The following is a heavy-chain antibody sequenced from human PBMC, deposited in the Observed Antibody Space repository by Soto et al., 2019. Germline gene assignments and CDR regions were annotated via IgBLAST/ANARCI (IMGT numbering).Heavy chain of an antibody. CDR1: GGSISSGGYY. D-gene: IGHD6-6*01. CDR3: ARDLMGGAARPMARVNWFDP. V-gene: IGHV4-31*03. J-gene: IGHJ5*02. Sequence: SETLSLTCTVSGGSISSGGYYWSWIRQHPGKGLEWIGYIYYSGSTYYNPSLKSRVTISVDTAKNQFSLKLSSVTAADTAVYYCARDLMGGAARPMARVNWFDPWGQGTLVTVSS. CDR2: IYYSGST.